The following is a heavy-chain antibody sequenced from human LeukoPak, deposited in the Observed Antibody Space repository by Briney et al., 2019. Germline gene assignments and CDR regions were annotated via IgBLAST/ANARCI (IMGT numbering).Heavy chain of an antibody. D-gene: IGHD3-22*01. J-gene: IGHJ4*02. CDR3: ARDDYYDSSGYFDY. Sequence: ASVKVSCKASGYTFTSYGISWVRQAPGQGLEWMGWISAYNGNTNYAQKLQGRVTMTTDTSTSTAYMELRSLRSDDTAVYYCARDDYYDSSGYFDYWGQGTLVTVPS. CDR1: GYTFTSYG. V-gene: IGHV1-18*01. CDR2: ISAYNGNT.